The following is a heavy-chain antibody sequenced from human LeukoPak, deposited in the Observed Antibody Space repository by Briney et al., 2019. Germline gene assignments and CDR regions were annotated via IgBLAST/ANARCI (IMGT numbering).Heavy chain of an antibody. CDR2: IYYSGST. D-gene: IGHD3-3*01. CDR3: ARDAGNTIFGLDY. J-gene: IGHJ4*02. Sequence: SETLSLTCTVSGGSISSGGYYWSWIRQHPGKGLEWIGYIYYSGSTYYNPSLKSRITISVDTSKNQFSLKLSSVTAADTAVYYCARDAGNTIFGLDYWGQGTLVTVSS. V-gene: IGHV4-31*03. CDR1: GGSISSGGYY.